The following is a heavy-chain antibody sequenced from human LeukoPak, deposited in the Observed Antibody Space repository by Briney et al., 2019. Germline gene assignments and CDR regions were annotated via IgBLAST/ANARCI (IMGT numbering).Heavy chain of an antibody. D-gene: IGHD2-2*01. V-gene: IGHV3-20*04. CDR1: GFTFDDFG. Sequence: GGSLRLSCAASGFTFDDFGMSLVRQAPGKRLHWVSRINWNGSGSGYADSVKGRFTISRDNAKNSLYLQMDSLRVEDTALYYCARAGDTTGEYCSSTSCFQFDFWGQGTLVTVSS. CDR2: INWNGSGS. J-gene: IGHJ4*02. CDR3: ARAGDTTGEYCSSTSCFQFDF.